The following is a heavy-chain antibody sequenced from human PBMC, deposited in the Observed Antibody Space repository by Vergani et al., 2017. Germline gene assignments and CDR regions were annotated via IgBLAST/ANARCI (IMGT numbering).Heavy chain of an antibody. CDR1: GYTFTSYG. D-gene: IGHD3-3*01. CDR3: AKDQNYYDFWRGQSLFDY. Sequence: QVQLVQSGAEVKKPGASVKVSCKASGYTFTSYGISWVRQAPGQGLEWMGWISAYNGNTNYAQKLQGRVTMTTDTSTSTAYMELRSLRSDDTAVYYCAKDQNYYDFWRGQSLFDYWGQGTLVTVSS. CDR2: ISAYNGNT. V-gene: IGHV1-18*01. J-gene: IGHJ4*02.